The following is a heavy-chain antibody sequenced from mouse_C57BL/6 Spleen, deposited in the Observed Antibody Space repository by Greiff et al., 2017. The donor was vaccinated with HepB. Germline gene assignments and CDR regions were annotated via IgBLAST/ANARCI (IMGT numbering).Heavy chain of an antibody. CDR2: INPGSGGT. Sequence: QVQLKQSGAELVRPGTSVKVSCKASGYAFTNYLIEWVKQRPGQGLEWIGVINPGSGGTNYNEKFKGKATLTADKSSSTAYMQLSSLTSEDSAVYFCARGDYGSFYYFDYWGQGTTLTVSS. D-gene: IGHD1-1*01. V-gene: IGHV1-54*01. CDR3: ARGDYGSFYYFDY. CDR1: GYAFTNYL. J-gene: IGHJ2*01.